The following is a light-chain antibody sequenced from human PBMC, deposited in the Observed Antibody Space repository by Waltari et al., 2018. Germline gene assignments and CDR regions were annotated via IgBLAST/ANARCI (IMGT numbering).Light chain of an antibody. J-gene: IGKJ4*01. V-gene: IGKV1-12*01. Sequence: QMTQSPSSLSASVGDRVTITCRASQGISRWLAWYQQKPGKAPNLLMYAASSLQSGVPSRFSGSGSGTDFTLTISSLQPEDSAIYYCQQANSFPLTFGGGTKVEIK. CDR1: QGISRW. CDR2: AAS. CDR3: QQANSFPLT.